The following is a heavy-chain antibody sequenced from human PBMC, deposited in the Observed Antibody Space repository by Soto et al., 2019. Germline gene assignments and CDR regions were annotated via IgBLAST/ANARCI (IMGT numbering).Heavy chain of an antibody. Sequence: EVQLVESGGGLVQPGGSLSLSCAASGFTSGNSWMSWVRQAPGKGLEWVANIDQGGSEKYYVDSVKGRFPISRDNAKNALYLKMNILRAEDTAMYYCARDFGWEQRRYRDWYFDLWGRGTLVTVSS. CDR3: ARDFGWEQRRYRDWYFDL. D-gene: IGHD3-16*02. V-gene: IGHV3-7*04. CDR1: GFTSGNSW. J-gene: IGHJ2*01. CDR2: IDQGGSEK.